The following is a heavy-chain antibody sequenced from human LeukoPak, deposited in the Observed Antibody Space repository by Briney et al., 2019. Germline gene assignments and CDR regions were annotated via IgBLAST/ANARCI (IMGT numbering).Heavy chain of an antibody. V-gene: IGHV1-69*05. J-gene: IGHJ5*02. D-gene: IGHD3-10*01. CDR1: GGTFSSYA. Sequence: SVKVSCKASGGTFSSYAISWVRQAPGQGLEWMGGIIPIFGTANYAQKFQGRVTITMDESTSTAYMELSSLRSEDTAVYYCARRATYYYGSGSSTTFDPWGQGILVTVSS. CDR3: ARRATYYYGSGSSTTFDP. CDR2: IIPIFGTA.